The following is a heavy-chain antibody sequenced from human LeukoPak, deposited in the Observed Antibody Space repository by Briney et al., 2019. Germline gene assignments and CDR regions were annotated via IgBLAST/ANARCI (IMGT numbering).Heavy chain of an antibody. V-gene: IGHV4-30-2*01. CDR1: GGSISSGGYS. Sequence: SETLSLTCAVSGGSISSGGYSWSWIRQPPGKGLEWIGYIYHSGSTYYNPSLKSRVTISVDTSKNQFSLKLSSVTAADTAVYYCARGPSRVLDYWGQGTLVTVSS. D-gene: IGHD3-10*01. J-gene: IGHJ4*02. CDR2: IYHSGST. CDR3: ARGPSRVLDY.